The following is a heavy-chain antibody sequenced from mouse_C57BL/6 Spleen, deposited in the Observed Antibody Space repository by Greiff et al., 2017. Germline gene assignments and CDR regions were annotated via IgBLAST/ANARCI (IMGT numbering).Heavy chain of an antibody. Sequence: DVMLVESGGDLVKPGGSLKLSCAASGFTFSSYGMSWVRQTPDKRLEWVATISSGGSYTYDPDSVKGRFTISRDNAKNTLYLQMSSLKSEDTAMYYCARLYYDYDFDYWGQGTTLTVSS. J-gene: IGHJ2*01. CDR1: GFTFSSYG. CDR2: ISSGGSYT. V-gene: IGHV5-6*02. CDR3: ARLYYDYDFDY. D-gene: IGHD2-4*01.